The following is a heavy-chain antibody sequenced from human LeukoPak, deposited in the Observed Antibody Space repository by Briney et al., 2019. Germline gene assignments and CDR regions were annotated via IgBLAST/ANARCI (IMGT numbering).Heavy chain of an antibody. CDR3: ARGGNYYDSSSDY. D-gene: IGHD3-22*01. V-gene: IGHV1-8*02. CDR2: MNPNSGNT. J-gene: IGHJ4*02. CDR1: GYTFTSYG. Sequence: ASVKVSCKASGYTFTSYGISWVRQAPGQGLEWMGWMNPNSGNTGYAQKFQGRVTMTRNTSISTAYMELSSLRSEDTAVYYCARGGNYYDSSSDYWGQGTLVTVSS.